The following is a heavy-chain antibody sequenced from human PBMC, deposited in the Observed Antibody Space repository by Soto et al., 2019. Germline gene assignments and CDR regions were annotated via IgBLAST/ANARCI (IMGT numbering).Heavy chain of an antibody. CDR3: AKDRLERSVFDY. CDR1: GFTFSSYG. Sequence: QVQLVESGGGVVQPGRSLRLSGAASGFTFSSYGMHWVRRAPGKGLEWVAVISYDGSNKYYADSVKGRFTISRDNSKNTLYLQMNSLRAEDTAVYYCAKDRLERSVFDYWGQGTLVTVSS. J-gene: IGHJ4*02. CDR2: ISYDGSNK. V-gene: IGHV3-30*18. D-gene: IGHD3-3*01.